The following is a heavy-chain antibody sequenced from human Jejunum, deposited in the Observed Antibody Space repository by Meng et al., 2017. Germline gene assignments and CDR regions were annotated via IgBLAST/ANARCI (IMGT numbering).Heavy chain of an antibody. Sequence: SQTPSLTCAFSGASISADYWCWIRQSPGRGLEWIGCILYSGSTTYNPSVGSRVGLSLDTSKNIFSLKLTSVTSADTAVYYCARQSTYSGCYYLYPMHVWGLGTTVTVSS. V-gene: IGHV4-59*13. CDR1: GASISADY. CDR2: ILYSGST. J-gene: IGHJ6*02. CDR3: ARQSTYSGCYYLYPMHV. D-gene: IGHD3-22*01.